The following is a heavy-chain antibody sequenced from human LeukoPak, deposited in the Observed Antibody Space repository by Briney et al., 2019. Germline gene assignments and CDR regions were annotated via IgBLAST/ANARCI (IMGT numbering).Heavy chain of an antibody. V-gene: IGHV3-7*03. J-gene: IGHJ1*01. D-gene: IGHD2-15*01. CDR3: AKFKDLRYFLN. CDR1: GFTFSSYW. CDR2: IKQDGSEK. Sequence: GGSLRLSCAASGFTFSSYWMSWVRQAPGKGLEWVANIKQDGSEKYYVDSVKGRFTISRDNSKNTLYLQMNSLRAEDTAVYYCAKFKDLRYFLNWGQGTLVTVSS.